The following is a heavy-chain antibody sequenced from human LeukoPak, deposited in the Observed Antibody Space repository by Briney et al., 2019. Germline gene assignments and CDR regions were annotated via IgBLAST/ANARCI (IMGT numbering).Heavy chain of an antibody. CDR2: IIPIFGTA. CDR1: GGTFSSYA. J-gene: IGHJ4*02. D-gene: IGHD2-15*01. V-gene: IGHV1-69*06. CDR3: ARSCSGGSCYSGFGVDFDY. Sequence: SVKVSCKASGGTFSSYAISWVRQAPGQGLEWMGGIIPIFGTANYAQKFQGRVTITADKSTSTAYMELSSLRSEDTAVYYCARSCSGGSCYSGFGVDFDYWGQGTLVTVSS.